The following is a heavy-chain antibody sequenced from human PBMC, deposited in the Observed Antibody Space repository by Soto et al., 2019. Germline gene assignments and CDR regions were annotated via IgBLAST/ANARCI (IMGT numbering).Heavy chain of an antibody. CDR2: MSGSGGSL. CDR3: AKTFGSNWLLDY. D-gene: IGHD3-3*01. Sequence: EVRLLESGGGLVQPGGSLRLSCAGSGFIFSDYGISWVLQAPEKGLQWVAAMSGSGGSLYYADSVKGRFTISRDNSKNTLYLQMSSLRGEDTAIYYCAKTFGSNWLLDYWGQGTLVTVSS. V-gene: IGHV3-23*01. CDR1: GFIFSDYG. J-gene: IGHJ4*02.